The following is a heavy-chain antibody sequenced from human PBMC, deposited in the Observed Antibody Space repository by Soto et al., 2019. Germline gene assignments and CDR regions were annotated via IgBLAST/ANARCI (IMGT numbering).Heavy chain of an antibody. CDR1: GFTFDDYA. V-gene: IGHV3-9*01. J-gene: IGHJ6*04. D-gene: IGHD3-10*01. Sequence: EVQLVESGGGLVQPGRSLRLSCAASGFTFDDYAMHWVRQAPGKGLEWVSGISWNSGSIGYADSVKGRFTISRDNAKNSLYLQMNSLRAEDTALYYCAKALPGSGSYRRYTMDVWGKGTTVTVSS. CDR3: AKALPGSGSYRRYTMDV. CDR2: ISWNSGSI.